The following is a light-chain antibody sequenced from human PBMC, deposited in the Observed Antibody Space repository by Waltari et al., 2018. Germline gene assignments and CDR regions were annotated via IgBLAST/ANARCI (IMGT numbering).Light chain of an antibody. CDR1: SSNIGPNY. Sequence: QSVLTQPPSASGTPGQRVTIYCSGSSSNIGPNYVYWYQEFPGTAPKLLIYKNNQRASGVPDRFSGSKSGTSMSLAISGLRTEDEADYYCAAWDDSLSRVIFGGGTKLTVL. V-gene: IGLV1-47*01. CDR2: KNN. CDR3: AAWDDSLSRVI. J-gene: IGLJ2*01.